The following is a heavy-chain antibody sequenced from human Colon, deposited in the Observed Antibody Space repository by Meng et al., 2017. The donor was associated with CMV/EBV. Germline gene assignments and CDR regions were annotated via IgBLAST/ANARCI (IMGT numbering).Heavy chain of an antibody. V-gene: IGHV3-30*04. J-gene: IGHJ4*02. CDR2: MSYDESKT. CDR1: GPMFSKYA. CDR3: AKIWNYLGVY. D-gene: IGHD1-7*01. Sequence: GESLKISCAASGPMFSKYAMHWVRQAPGKGLEWVALMSYDESKTYYADSVQGRFTISRDISENTLYLEMNNLTPEDTAVYYCAKIWNYLGVYWGQGTLVTVSS.